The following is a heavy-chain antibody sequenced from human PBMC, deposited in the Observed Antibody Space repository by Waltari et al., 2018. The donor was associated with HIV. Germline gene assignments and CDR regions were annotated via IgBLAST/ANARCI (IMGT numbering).Heavy chain of an antibody. D-gene: IGHD7-27*01. CDR3: ARGQNWGASYWYFDL. CDR1: GYTFTSLD. V-gene: IGHV1-8*01. Sequence: QVQLVQSGAEVKTPGASVKVSCKASGYTFTSLDIRWVRQATGHGLEWRGWMSPNSGNTGYAQKFQGRITMTRDTPTGTAYMELSSLRSEDTAVYYCARGQNWGASYWYFDLWGRGTLVTVSS. CDR2: MSPNSGNT. J-gene: IGHJ2*01.